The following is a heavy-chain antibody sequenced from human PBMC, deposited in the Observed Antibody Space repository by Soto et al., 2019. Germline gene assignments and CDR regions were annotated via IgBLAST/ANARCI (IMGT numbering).Heavy chain of an antibody. CDR1: GFTFSSYG. V-gene: IGHV3-30*18. J-gene: IGHJ6*02. CDR3: AKDDIVATMLNYYYGMDV. Sequence: QVQLVESGGGVVQPGRSLRLSCAASGFTFSSYGMHWVRQAPGKGLEWVAVISYDGSNKYYADSVKGRFTISRDNSKNTLYLQMNSLRAEDTAVYYCAKDDIVATMLNYYYGMDVWGQGTTVTVSS. CDR2: ISYDGSNK. D-gene: IGHD5-12*01.